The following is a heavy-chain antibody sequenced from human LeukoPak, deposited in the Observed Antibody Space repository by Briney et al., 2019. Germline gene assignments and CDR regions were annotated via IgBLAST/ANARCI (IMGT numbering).Heavy chain of an antibody. CDR3: AKAWWSTSSGGDSFGI. Sequence: PGGSLRLSCAASGFTLSNSAMSWVRQAPGKGLEWVSGFSGSGRTYYADSVKGRFTISRDTSKSRLYLQINNLRADDTAVYYFAKAWWSTSSGGDSFGIWGQGTMVTVSS. J-gene: IGHJ3*02. CDR2: FSGSGRT. D-gene: IGHD6-6*01. V-gene: IGHV3-23*01. CDR1: GFTLSNSA.